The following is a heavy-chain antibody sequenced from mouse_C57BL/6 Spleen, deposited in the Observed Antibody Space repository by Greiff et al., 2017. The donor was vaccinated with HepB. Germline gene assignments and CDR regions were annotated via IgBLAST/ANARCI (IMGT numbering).Heavy chain of an antibody. D-gene: IGHD1-1*01. J-gene: IGHJ1*03. Sequence: QVHVKQSGPELVKPGASVKISCKASGYAFSSSWMNWVKQRPGKGLEWIGRIYPGDGDTNYNGKFKGKATLTADKSSSTAYMQLSSLTSEDSAVYFCARAGSSWYFDVWGTGTTVTVSS. CDR2: IYPGDGDT. CDR3: ARAGSSWYFDV. CDR1: GYAFSSSW. V-gene: IGHV1-82*01.